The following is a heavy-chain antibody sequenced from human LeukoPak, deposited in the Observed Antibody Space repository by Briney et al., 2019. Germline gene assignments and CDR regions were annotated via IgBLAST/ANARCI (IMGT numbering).Heavy chain of an antibody. CDR2: MNPNSGNT. D-gene: IGHD6-19*01. J-gene: IGHJ4*02. CDR1: GYTFTSYD. Sequence: GASVKVSCKASGYTFTSYDINWARQATGQGLEWMGWMNPNSGNTGYAQKFQGRVTMTRNTSISTAYMKLSSLRSEDTAVYYCARVLHPPDSSGWYPYYFDYWGQGTLVTVSS. V-gene: IGHV1-8*01. CDR3: ARVLHPPDSSGWYPYYFDY.